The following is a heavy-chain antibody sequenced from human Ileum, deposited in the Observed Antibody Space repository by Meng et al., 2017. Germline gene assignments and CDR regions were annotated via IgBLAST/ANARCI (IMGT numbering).Heavy chain of an antibody. Sequence: GESLKISCEASGFTFSRDWMSWVRQVPGKGLEWVGQIRDDGGEQYYIDSVKGRFTISRDNAKNSLYLQMNNLRAEDTGVYYCAIDCDRSFENNWGQGTLVTVSS. D-gene: IGHD6-13*01. CDR2: IRDDGGEQ. J-gene: IGHJ4*02. CDR3: AIDCDRSFENN. CDR1: GFTFSRDW. V-gene: IGHV3-7*01.